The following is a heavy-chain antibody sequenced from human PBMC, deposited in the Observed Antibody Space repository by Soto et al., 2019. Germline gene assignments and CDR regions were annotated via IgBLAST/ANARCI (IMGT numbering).Heavy chain of an antibody. Sequence: ASVKVSCKASGYTFTSYGISWVRQAPGQGLEWMGWISAYNGNTNYAQKLQGRVTMTTDTSTSTAYMELRSLRSDDTAVYYCARETFSSSSYYYYGIDVWGQGTTVTVSS. CDR1: GYTFTSYG. CDR3: ARETFSSSSYYYYGIDV. D-gene: IGHD6-6*01. CDR2: ISAYNGNT. V-gene: IGHV1-18*04. J-gene: IGHJ6*02.